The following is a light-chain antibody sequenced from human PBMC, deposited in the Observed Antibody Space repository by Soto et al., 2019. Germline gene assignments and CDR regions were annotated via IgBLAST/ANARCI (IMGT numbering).Light chain of an antibody. J-gene: IGKJ1*01. CDR3: QQYGSSGT. CDR1: QSVSNNY. V-gene: IGKV3-20*01. CDR2: DAS. Sequence: EIVLTQSPGTLSLSPGERATLSCRASQSVSNNYLAWYQQKPGQAPRLLIYDASNRATGIPDRFSGSGSGTDFTLTISILEPEDFAVYYCQQYGSSGTFGQGTKVKIK.